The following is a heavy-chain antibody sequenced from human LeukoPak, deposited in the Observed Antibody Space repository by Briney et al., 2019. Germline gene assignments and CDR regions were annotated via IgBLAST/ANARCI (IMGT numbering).Heavy chain of an antibody. CDR1: GDSISSSTW. J-gene: IGHJ4*02. V-gene: IGHV4-4*02. CDR2: MFHSGYT. Sequence: SGTLSLTCVVSGDSISSSTWWNWVRQPPGKGLEWIGEMFHSGYTNYNPSLKSRVTILVDKSKNQFSLKLTSMTAADTAVYYCASLGTTVTRVDYWGQGTLVTVSS. D-gene: IGHD4-17*01. CDR3: ASLGTTVTRVDY.